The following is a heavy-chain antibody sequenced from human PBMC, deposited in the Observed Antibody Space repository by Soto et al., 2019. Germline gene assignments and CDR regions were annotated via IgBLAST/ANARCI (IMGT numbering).Heavy chain of an antibody. CDR2: VSAGGGTT. D-gene: IGHD7-27*01. Sequence: EVQLLESGGGLVQPGGSLRLSCAASGFSFSNYAMNWVRQAPGKGLEWVSSVSAGGGTTFYADSVKGRFTISRDNSKNTLYLQMNSLRAGDTAVYYCATRLPGAGCFDYWGQGTLVTVSS. V-gene: IGHV3-23*01. CDR1: GFSFSNYA. CDR3: ATRLPGAGCFDY. J-gene: IGHJ4*02.